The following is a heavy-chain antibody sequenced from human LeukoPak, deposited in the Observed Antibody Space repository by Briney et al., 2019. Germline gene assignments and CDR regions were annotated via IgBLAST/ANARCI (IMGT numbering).Heavy chain of an antibody. Sequence: ASVKVSCKAPGYTFTSYYMHWVRQAPGQALEWMGIINPSGGSTSYAQKFQGRVTMTRDTSTSTVYMELSSLRSEDTAVSYCARTPVSVGAYYFDYWGQGTLVTVSS. CDR1: GYTFTSYY. V-gene: IGHV1-46*01. CDR3: ARTPVSVGAYYFDY. CDR2: INPSGGST. D-gene: IGHD1-26*01. J-gene: IGHJ4*02.